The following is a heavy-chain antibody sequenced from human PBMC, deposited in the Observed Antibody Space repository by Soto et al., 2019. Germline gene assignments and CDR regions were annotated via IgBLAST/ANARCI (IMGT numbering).Heavy chain of an antibody. Sequence: PSETLSLTCTVSGGSICSGGYYWSWIRQHPGKGLEWIGYIYYSGSTYYNPSLKSRVTISVDTSKNQFSLKLSSVTAADTAVYYCAREGGSGYDLLYYWGQGTLVTVSS. CDR3: AREGGSGYDLLYY. V-gene: IGHV4-31*03. J-gene: IGHJ4*02. D-gene: IGHD5-12*01. CDR2: IYYSGST. CDR1: GGSICSGGYY.